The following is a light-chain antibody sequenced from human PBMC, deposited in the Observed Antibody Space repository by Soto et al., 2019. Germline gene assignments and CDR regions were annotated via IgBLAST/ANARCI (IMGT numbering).Light chain of an antibody. CDR2: GAS. Sequence: EVVLTQSPGSLSLSPGERATLSCRASQSISSNYLAWYRQRPGQPPTLLIYGASRRAAGIPDRFSGSGSGTDFTLTISRLEPEDFAVFYCLQNSTSAIFTIGPGTTVDIK. CDR1: QSISSNY. V-gene: IGKV3-20*01. J-gene: IGKJ3*01. CDR3: LQNSTSAIFT.